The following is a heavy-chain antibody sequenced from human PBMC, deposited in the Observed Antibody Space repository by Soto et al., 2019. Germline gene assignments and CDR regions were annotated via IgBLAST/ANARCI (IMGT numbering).Heavy chain of an antibody. CDR2: ISGSASRT. Sequence: EVQVLESGGGLVQPGGSLRLSCAASTFTFSSYAMTWVRQAPGKGLEWVSGISGSASRTYYADSVKGRFTISRDNSKNTGYLQMNSLRAEDTAIYYCARYCSSTSCYGEVYYYYMDVWGKGTTVTVSS. V-gene: IGHV3-23*01. D-gene: IGHD2-2*01. J-gene: IGHJ6*03. CDR3: ARYCSSTSCYGEVYYYYMDV. CDR1: TFTFSSYA.